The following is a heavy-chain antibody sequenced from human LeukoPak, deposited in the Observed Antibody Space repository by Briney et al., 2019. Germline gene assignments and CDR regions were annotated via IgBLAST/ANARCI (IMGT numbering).Heavy chain of an antibody. CDR3: ARGRSGSYSALDI. V-gene: IGHV1-2*02. D-gene: IGHD1-26*01. CDR1: GYTFTGYY. Sequence: ASVKDSCKASGYTFTGYYMHWVRQAPRQGLQWMGWINPNSGVTNYAQRFQGRVTMTCDKSISTAYMELSSLRSDDSAVYYCARGRSGSYSALDIWGQGTMVTVSS. J-gene: IGHJ3*02. CDR2: INPNSGVT.